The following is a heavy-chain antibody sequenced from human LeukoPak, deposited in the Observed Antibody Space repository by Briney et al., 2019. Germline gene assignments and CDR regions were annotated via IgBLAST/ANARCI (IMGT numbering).Heavy chain of an antibody. Sequence: SEALSLTCSVSGGSISAYYWTWIRQSPRKGLEWIGYIYYSGVTNYNPSLQSRLTISVDTSKNQFSLKLTSVTAADTAVYYCARQHPSGRGSGLDYWGPGSLVIVSS. J-gene: IGHJ4*02. V-gene: IGHV4-59*08. CDR2: IYYSGVT. CDR3: ARQHPSGRGSGLDY. CDR1: GGSISAYY. D-gene: IGHD2-15*01.